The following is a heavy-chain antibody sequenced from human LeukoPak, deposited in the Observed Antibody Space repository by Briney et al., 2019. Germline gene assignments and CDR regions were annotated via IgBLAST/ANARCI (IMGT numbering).Heavy chain of an antibody. CDR1: GGSFSGYY. D-gene: IGHD6-13*01. CDR3: ARVVGYSSSWYEYYYYGMDV. Sequence: SETLSLTCAVYGGSFSGYYWSWIRQPPGKGLEWIGETNHSGSTNYNPSLKSRVTISVDTSKNQFSLKLSSVTAADTAVYYCARVVGYSSSWYEYYYYGMDVWGQGTTVTVSS. CDR2: TNHSGST. V-gene: IGHV4-34*01. J-gene: IGHJ6*02.